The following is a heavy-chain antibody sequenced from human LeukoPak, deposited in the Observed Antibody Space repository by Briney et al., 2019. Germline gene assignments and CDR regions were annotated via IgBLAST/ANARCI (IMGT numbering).Heavy chain of an antibody. CDR1: GFTFSSYS. J-gene: IGHJ4*02. CDR3: ARDLPYYYDSGGNDY. D-gene: IGHD3-22*01. Sequence: PGGSQRLSCAASGFTFSSYSMNWVRQAPGKGLEWVSSITSSSSYIYYADSLKGRFTVSRDNAKNSLYLQMSSLRAEDTAVYYCARDLPYYYDSGGNDYWGQGTLVTVSS. CDR2: ITSSSSYI. V-gene: IGHV3-21*01.